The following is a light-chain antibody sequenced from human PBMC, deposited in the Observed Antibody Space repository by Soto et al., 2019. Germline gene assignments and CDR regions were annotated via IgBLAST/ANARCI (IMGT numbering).Light chain of an antibody. CDR2: AVT. CDR3: CSYAGSYTHV. Sequence: QSVLTQPRSVSGSPGQSVTISCTGTSSDVGGYNHVSWYLQHPGKAPKLMIYAVTKRPSGVPDRFSGSKSGNTASLTISGLQAEDEADYYCCSYAGSYTHVFGTGTKLT. CDR1: SSDVGGYNH. V-gene: IGLV2-11*01. J-gene: IGLJ1*01.